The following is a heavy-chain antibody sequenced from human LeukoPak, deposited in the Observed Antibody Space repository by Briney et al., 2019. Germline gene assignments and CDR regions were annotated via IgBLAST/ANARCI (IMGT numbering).Heavy chain of an antibody. CDR1: GYTFTYYG. D-gene: IGHD3-10*01. Sequence: GASVKVSCKASGYTFTYYGITGVRQVPAQGLDGLGRISAYNGNAKYAQNLQDRVTLTSDTSTSTAYMELRRLRSDDTGIYYCARTPMRFGELYQPGDSWGQGTLLTVSS. V-gene: IGHV1-18*01. J-gene: IGHJ4*02. CDR3: ARTPMRFGELYQPGDS. CDR2: ISAYNGNA.